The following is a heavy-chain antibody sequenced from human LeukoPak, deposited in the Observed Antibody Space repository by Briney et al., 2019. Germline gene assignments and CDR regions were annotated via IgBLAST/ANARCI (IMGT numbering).Heavy chain of an antibody. Sequence: GGSLRLSCAASGFTFSSYAMSWVRQAPGKGLEWVLGFSASAVNTYYADSVKGRFLISRDNSKSTLFLQMNSLRAEDTAVYYCAKGAAEQLFHSMDVWGKGTTITVS. CDR1: GFTFSSYA. J-gene: IGHJ6*03. D-gene: IGHD1/OR15-1a*01. CDR3: AKGAAEQLFHSMDV. V-gene: IGHV3-23*01. CDR2: FSASAVNT.